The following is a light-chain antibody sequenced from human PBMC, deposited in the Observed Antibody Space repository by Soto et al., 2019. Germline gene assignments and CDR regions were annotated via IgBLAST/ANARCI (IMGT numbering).Light chain of an antibody. CDR2: EVT. V-gene: IGLV2-14*01. CDR1: SGDIGSYNR. CDR3: SSYTNINTRACV. Sequence: QSGLTQPASVSGSAGQSITISCTGTSGDIGSYNRVSWYQQHPGKAPKLIIYEVTDRPSGVSNRFSGSKSGNTASLTISGLQAEDEAEYYCSSYTNINTRACVFGTGTKVTVL. J-gene: IGLJ1*01.